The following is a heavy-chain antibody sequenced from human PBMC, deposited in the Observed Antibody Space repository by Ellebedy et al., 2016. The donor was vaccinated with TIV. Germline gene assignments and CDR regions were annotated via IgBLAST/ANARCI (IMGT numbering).Heavy chain of an antibody. J-gene: IGHJ3*01. CDR3: VRDFHDYGVDPFDV. D-gene: IGHD4-17*01. CDR2: IYYSGTT. CDR1: GDSISSGGYY. V-gene: IGHV4-31*03. Sequence: SETLSLTCSVSGDSISSGGYYWGWVRQPPGKGLEWIGHIYYSGTTYYNPSLKSRVDISVDMSENHFSPKMTSVTAADTAMYYCVRDFHDYGVDPFDVWGQGTMVTVSS.